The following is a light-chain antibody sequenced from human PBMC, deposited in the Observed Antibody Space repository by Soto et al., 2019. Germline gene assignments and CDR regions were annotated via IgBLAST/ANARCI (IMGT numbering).Light chain of an antibody. CDR1: QSISFW. CDR3: QQRSNWHPIT. Sequence: DIQLTQSPSFLSASVGDRFTITCRASQSISFWLAWYQQKPGKAPKLLIYDASSLESGVPARFSGSGSGTDFTLTISSLEPEDFAAYYCQQRSNWHPITFGHGTRLEIK. CDR2: DAS. J-gene: IGKJ5*01. V-gene: IGKV1-5*01.